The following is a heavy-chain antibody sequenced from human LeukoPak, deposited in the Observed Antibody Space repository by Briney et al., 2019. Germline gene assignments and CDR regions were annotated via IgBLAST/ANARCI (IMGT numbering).Heavy chain of an antibody. D-gene: IGHD1-26*01. V-gene: IGHV1-18*01. J-gene: IGHJ4*02. Sequence: VASVKVSCKASGYTFTSYGISWVRQAPGQGLEWMGWISAYNGNTNYAQKLQGRVTMTRDTSTSTVYMELSSLRSEDTAVYYCAREVRKSGSPGYWGQGTLVTVSS. CDR3: AREVRKSGSPGY. CDR1: GYTFTSYG. CDR2: ISAYNGNT.